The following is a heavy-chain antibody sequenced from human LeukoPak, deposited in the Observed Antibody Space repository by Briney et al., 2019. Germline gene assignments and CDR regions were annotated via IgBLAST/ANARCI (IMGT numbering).Heavy chain of an antibody. D-gene: IGHD3-3*01. V-gene: IGHV3-73*01. CDR2: IRSKAKSYPT. Sequence: GGSLRLSCAASGFTFSGSAMHWVRQASGKGLEWVGRIRSKAKSYPTAYAASVKGRFTISRDDSKNTAYLRMNSLKAEDTAVYYCISQDYDFWSGPMIVDYWGQGTLVTVSS. CDR1: GFTFSGSA. CDR3: ISQDYDFWSGPMIVDY. J-gene: IGHJ4*02.